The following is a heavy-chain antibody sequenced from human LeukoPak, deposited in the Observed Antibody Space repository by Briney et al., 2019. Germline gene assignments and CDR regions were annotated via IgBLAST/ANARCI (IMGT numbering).Heavy chain of an antibody. CDR1: GFTFSSSA. CDR3: VKDSGWPFDY. J-gene: IGHJ4*02. V-gene: IGHV3-23*01. Sequence: GGSLRLSCAASGFTFSSSAMSWVRQAPGKGLEWVSAISNNGGYTYYADSVQGRFTISRDNSKNTLYLQMNSLRAEDTAVYYCVKDSGWPFDYWGQGTLVTVSS. D-gene: IGHD6-19*01. CDR2: ISNNGGYT.